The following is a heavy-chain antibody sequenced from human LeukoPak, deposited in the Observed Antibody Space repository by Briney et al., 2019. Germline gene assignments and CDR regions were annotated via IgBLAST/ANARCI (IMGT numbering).Heavy chain of an antibody. CDR3: ARAPSKSTIFGVVIRSRWGAFDI. Sequence: SETLSLTCSVSGGSISGFYWSWIRQPPGKGLEWIGYIYYTGDSNCDPSLKSRVTVSLDTSKNQFSLKLSSVTAADTAVYYCARAPSKSTIFGVVIRSRWGAFDIWGQRTMVTVSS. D-gene: IGHD3-3*01. CDR1: GGSISGFY. J-gene: IGHJ3*02. V-gene: IGHV4-59*08. CDR2: IYYTGDS.